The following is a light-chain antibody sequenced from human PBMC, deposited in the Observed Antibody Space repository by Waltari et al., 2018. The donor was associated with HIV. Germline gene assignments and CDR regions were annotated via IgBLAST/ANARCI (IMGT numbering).Light chain of an antibody. CDR1: QDINNY. CDR2: DAS. Sequence: DIQMTQSPSSLSASVGDRVTITCQASQDINNYLNWYQQKPGKAPKVLSYDASNLETGVPSRFTGSGAGTDFTFTISSLQPEDVATYYCQQYHNLPPYTFGQGTKLEIK. J-gene: IGKJ2*01. V-gene: IGKV1-33*01. CDR3: QQYHNLPPYT.